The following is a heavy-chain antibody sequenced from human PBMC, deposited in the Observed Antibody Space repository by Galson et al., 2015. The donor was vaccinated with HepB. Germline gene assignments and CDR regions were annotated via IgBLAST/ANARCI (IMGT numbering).Heavy chain of an antibody. CDR2: ININTGNP. CDR1: GYTFTKFA. Sequence: SVKVSCKASGYTFTKFAINWVRQAPGQGLEWMGWININTGNPVYAQGFTGRFVFSLDTSVSTAYLQISSLKAEDTAVYYCARDYYDTRSDYWDQGTLVTVSS. D-gene: IGHD3-22*01. V-gene: IGHV7-4-1*02. J-gene: IGHJ4*02. CDR3: ARDYYDTRSDY.